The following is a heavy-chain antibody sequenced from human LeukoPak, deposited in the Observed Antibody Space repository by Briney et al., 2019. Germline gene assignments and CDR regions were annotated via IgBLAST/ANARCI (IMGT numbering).Heavy chain of an antibody. J-gene: IGHJ4*02. V-gene: IGHV3-53*01. D-gene: IGHD2-21*02. CDR1: GFTVSSNY. CDR3: ARGALGGDLDY. Sequence: GGSLRLXCAASGFTVSSNYMSWVRQAPGKGLEWVSVIYSGGSTYYADSVKGRFTISRDNSKNTLYLQMNSLRAEDTAVYYCARGALGGDLDYWGQGTLVTVSS. CDR2: IYSGGST.